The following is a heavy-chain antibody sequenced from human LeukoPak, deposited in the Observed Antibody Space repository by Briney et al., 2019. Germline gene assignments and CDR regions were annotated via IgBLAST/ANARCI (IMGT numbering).Heavy chain of an antibody. CDR1: GYTLTELS. J-gene: IGHJ6*03. CDR3: ARSPRLLAVYYYYMDV. D-gene: IGHD6-25*01. Sequence: GASVKVSCKVSGYTLTELSMHWVRQAPGKGLEWMGGFDPEDGETIYAQKFQGRVTMTEDTSTDTAYMELSSLRSEDTAVYYCARSPRLLAVYYYYMDVWGKGTTVTVSS. CDR2: FDPEDGET. V-gene: IGHV1-24*01.